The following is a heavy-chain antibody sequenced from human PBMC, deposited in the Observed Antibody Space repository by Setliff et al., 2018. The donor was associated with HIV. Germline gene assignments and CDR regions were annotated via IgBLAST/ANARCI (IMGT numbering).Heavy chain of an antibody. Sequence: LRLSCAASGFTFSSYGMHWVRQAPGKGLEWVAFIRYDGTYKYYADSLKGRFTISRDNSKNTLFLQMNSLRTEVTAVYYCAKNFYSSPWSPLDYWGQGTLVTVSS. V-gene: IGHV3-30*02. D-gene: IGHD6-19*01. CDR3: AKNFYSSPWSPLDY. CDR1: GFTFSSYG. CDR2: IRYDGTYK. J-gene: IGHJ4*02.